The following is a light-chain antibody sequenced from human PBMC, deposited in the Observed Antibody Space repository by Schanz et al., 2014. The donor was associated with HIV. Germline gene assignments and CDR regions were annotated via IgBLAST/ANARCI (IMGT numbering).Light chain of an antibody. V-gene: IGLV2-14*03. CDR3: SSYAGTNNLWV. CDR2: DVS. Sequence: QSALTQPASVSGSPGQSITISCTGTSSDVGTYDYVSWYQQHPGKAPKLMIYDVSYRPSGVSNRFSGSKSGNTASLTISGLQAEDEADYFCSSYAGTNNLWVFGGGTKLTVL. J-gene: IGLJ3*02. CDR1: SSDVGTYDY.